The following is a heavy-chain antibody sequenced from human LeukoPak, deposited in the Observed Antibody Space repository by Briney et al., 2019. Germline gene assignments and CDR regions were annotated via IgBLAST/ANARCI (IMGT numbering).Heavy chain of an antibody. CDR2: ISASGDTT. D-gene: IGHD1-14*01. V-gene: IGHV3-23*01. Sequence: GGSLRLSCAASGFTFSNYAMSWVRQAPGKGLEWVSGISASGDTTNYADSVKGRVTNSRDNSRNTLYLQLSSLRAEDMAVYYCAKAGGFHFAFDIWGQGTMVTVSS. CDR3: AKAGGFHFAFDI. CDR1: GFTFSNYA. J-gene: IGHJ3*02.